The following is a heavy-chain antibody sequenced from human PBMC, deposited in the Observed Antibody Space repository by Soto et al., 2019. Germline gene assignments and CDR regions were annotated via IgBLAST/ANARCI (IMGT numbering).Heavy chain of an antibody. CDR1: GFTFSSYG. Sequence: QVQLVESGGGVVQPGRSLRLSCAASGFTFSSYGMHWVRQAPGKGLEWVAVISYDGSNKYYADSVKGRFTISRDNSKNTLYLQMNSLRAEDTAVYYCAKDRLTTGVDYWGQGTLVTVSS. D-gene: IGHD4-4*01. V-gene: IGHV3-30*18. CDR3: AKDRLTTGVDY. J-gene: IGHJ4*02. CDR2: ISYDGSNK.